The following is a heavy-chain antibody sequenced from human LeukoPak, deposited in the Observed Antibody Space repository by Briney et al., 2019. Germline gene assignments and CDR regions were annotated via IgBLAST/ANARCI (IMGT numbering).Heavy chain of an antibody. CDR2: IHYSEST. CDR3: AGVPSSSVHFDY. D-gene: IGHD6-6*01. Sequence: SETLSLTCTVSGASIGSGGYYWSWIRQHPGKVLEWIGYIHYSESTNYNPSLKSRLTMSIDTSKDQFSLHLSSVTAADTAVYYCAGVPSSSVHFDYWGQGTLVTVSS. J-gene: IGHJ4*02. V-gene: IGHV4-31*03. CDR1: GASIGSGGYY.